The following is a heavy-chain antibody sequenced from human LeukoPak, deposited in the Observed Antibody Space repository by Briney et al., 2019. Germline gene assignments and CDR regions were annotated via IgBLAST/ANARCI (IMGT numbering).Heavy chain of an antibody. CDR1: GGSFSGYY. D-gene: IGHD3-10*01. J-gene: IGHJ4*02. V-gene: IGHV4-34*01. CDR2: INHSGST. Sequence: SETLSLTCAVYGGSFSGYYWSWIRQPPGKGLEWIGEINHSGSTNYNPSLKSRVTISVDTSKNQFSLKLSSMTAADTAVYYCARSVLLWFGTSGYWGQGTLVTVSS. CDR3: ARSVLLWFGTSGY.